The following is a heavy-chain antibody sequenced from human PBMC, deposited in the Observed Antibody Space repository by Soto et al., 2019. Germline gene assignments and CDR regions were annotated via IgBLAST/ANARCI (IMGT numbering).Heavy chain of an antibody. Sequence: QVQLVQSGAEVKKPGSSVQVSCKASGGTFSSYAISWVRQAPGQGLEWMGGIIPIFVTANYAQKFQGRVTITADKSTSTAYMELSSLISEDTAVYYCAGSSGWYPNDPFDIWGRGTMVTVSS. CDR1: GGTFSSYA. CDR3: AGSSGWYPNDPFDI. V-gene: IGHV1-69*06. CDR2: IIPIFVTA. J-gene: IGHJ3*02. D-gene: IGHD6-19*01.